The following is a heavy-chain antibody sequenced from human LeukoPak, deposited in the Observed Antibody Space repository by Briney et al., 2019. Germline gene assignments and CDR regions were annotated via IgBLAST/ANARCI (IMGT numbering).Heavy chain of an antibody. V-gene: IGHV4-4*07. CDR3: AREEFLHEIDSSGYFVY. CDR1: GGSITGYY. J-gene: IGHJ4*02. Sequence: SETLSLTCTVCGGSITGYYWNWIRQPAGQGLEWLGRVYYSGVGNYNPSLTSRVTMSVDTSKSQFSLKLTSLTAADTAVYYCAREEFLHEIDSSGYFVYWGQGTLVTVSS. D-gene: IGHD3-22*01. CDR2: VYYSGVG.